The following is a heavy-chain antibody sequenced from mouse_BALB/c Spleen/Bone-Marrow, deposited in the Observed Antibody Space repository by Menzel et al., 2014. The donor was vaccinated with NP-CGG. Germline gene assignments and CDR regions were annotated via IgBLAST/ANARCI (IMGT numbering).Heavy chain of an antibody. CDR1: GFNIKDTY. CDR2: IDPANGNT. V-gene: IGHV14-3*02. Sequence: VQLQQSGAELVKPGASVKLSCTASGFNIKDTYMHWVKQRPEQGLEWIGRIDPANGNTKYDPKFQGKATITADTSSNTAYLQLSSLTSEDNAVYYCARRGDGYYAWFAYWGQGTLVTVSA. D-gene: IGHD2-3*01. CDR3: ARRGDGYYAWFAY. J-gene: IGHJ3*01.